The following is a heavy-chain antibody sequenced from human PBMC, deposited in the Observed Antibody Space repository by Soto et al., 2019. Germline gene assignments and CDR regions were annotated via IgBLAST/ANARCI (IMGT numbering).Heavy chain of an antibody. D-gene: IGHD5-12*01. J-gene: IGHJ4*02. CDR3: ASYSGYDLYYFDY. CDR1: GGSFSGYY. V-gene: IGHV4-34*01. CDR2: INHSGST. Sequence: QVQLQQWGAGLLKPSETLSLTCAVYGGSFSGYYWSWIRQPPGKGLEWIGEINHSGSTNYNLSLKRRVTISVDTSKNQFSLKLSSVTAADTAVYYCASYSGYDLYYFDYWGQGTLVTVSS.